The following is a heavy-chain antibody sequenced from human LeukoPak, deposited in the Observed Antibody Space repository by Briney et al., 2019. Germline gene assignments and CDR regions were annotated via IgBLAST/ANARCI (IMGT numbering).Heavy chain of an antibody. CDR2: IYSDGTT. V-gene: IGHV4-4*07. D-gene: IGHD3-10*01. CDR3: ARDVGDFDF. CDR1: GGSISDYY. J-gene: IGHJ4*02. Sequence: SSETLSLTCTVSGGSISDYYWSWIRQSAGKGLEWIGRIYSDGTTHYSPSLNSRVTMSVDRSKSQLSLKLSSVNAADTAVYYCARDVGDFDFWGQGTLVTVSS.